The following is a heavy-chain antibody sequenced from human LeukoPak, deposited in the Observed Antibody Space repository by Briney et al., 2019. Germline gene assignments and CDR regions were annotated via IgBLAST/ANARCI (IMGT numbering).Heavy chain of an antibody. J-gene: IGHJ4*02. CDR2: IIPIFGSA. CDR3: ATEGPMVRGVKAFDY. V-gene: IGHV1-69*01. CDR1: GGTFTNNG. Sequence: GASVKVSCKASGGTFTNNGLSWVRQAPGQGLEWMGGIIPIFGSANFAQKFQGRITITADESTSTDYMELSSLRSEDTAVYFCATEGPMVRGVKAFDYWGQGTLVSVSS. D-gene: IGHD3-10*01.